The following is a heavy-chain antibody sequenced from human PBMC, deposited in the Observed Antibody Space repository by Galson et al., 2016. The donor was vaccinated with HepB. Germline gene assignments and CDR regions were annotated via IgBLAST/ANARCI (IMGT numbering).Heavy chain of an antibody. CDR3: AKSDYIDP. Sequence: SLRLSCAASGFPFSSYAMTWFRQAPGKGLEWVSGISGSGANTYYADSVKGRVTISRDNSRETLYLQMSSLRAEDTAVYYCAKSDYIDPWGQGTLVTVSS. V-gene: IGHV3-23*01. D-gene: IGHD4-11*01. J-gene: IGHJ5*02. CDR1: GFPFSSYA. CDR2: ISGSGANT.